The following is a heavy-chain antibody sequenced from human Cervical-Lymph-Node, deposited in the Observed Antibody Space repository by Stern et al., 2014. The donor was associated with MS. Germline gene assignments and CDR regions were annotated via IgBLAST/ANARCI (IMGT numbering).Heavy chain of an antibody. CDR3: ARDYGDYAFDY. J-gene: IGHJ4*02. V-gene: IGHV5-51*01. Sequence: QLVQSGAEVKKPGESLKISCKGSGYSFTANWIAWGGPMPGKGPEWMGIIYPGDSDPRYSPSFQGQVTISADKSISTAYLQWSSLKASDTAMYYCARDYGDYAFDYWGQGTLVTVSS. CDR2: IYPGDSDP. D-gene: IGHD4-17*01. CDR1: GYSFTANW.